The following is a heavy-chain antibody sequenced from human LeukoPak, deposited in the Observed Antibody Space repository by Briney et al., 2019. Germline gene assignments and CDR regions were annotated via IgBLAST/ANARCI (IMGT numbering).Heavy chain of an antibody. Sequence: GGSLRLSCAASGFTFSDYYMSWIRQAPGKGLEWVSYISSSGSTIYYADSVKGRFTISRDNAKNSLYLQMNSLRAEDTAVYYCARVDSSYDSGYYYYYMDVWGKGTTVTVSS. D-gene: IGHD5-12*01. J-gene: IGHJ6*03. CDR1: GFTFSDYY. CDR2: ISSSGSTI. CDR3: ARVDSSYDSGYYYYYMDV. V-gene: IGHV3-11*01.